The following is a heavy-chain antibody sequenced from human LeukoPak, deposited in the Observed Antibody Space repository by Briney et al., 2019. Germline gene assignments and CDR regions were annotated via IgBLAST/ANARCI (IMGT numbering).Heavy chain of an antibody. CDR2: INHSGST. CDR1: GFTFSNYS. J-gene: IGHJ5*02. Sequence: GSLRLSCAASGFTFSNYSMNWVRQPPGKGLEWIGEINHSGSTNYNPSLKSRVTISVDTSKNQFSLKLSSVTAADTAVYYCAREWDYGSFDPWGQGTLVTVSS. CDR3: AREWDYGSFDP. V-gene: IGHV4-34*01. D-gene: IGHD4/OR15-4a*01.